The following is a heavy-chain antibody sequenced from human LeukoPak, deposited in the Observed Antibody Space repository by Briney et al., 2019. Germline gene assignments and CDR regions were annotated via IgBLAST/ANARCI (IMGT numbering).Heavy chain of an antibody. CDR1: GFTFSSYS. Sequence: PGGSLRLSCAASGFTFSSYSMNWVRQAPGKGLEWVSYISSSSSTIYYADSVKGRFTISRDNAKNPLYLQMNSLRAEDTAVYYCARAGNDFWSGYPPRPPDYWGQGTLVTVSS. CDR2: ISSSSSTI. V-gene: IGHV3-48*04. CDR3: ARAGNDFWSGYPPRPPDY. J-gene: IGHJ4*02. D-gene: IGHD3-3*01.